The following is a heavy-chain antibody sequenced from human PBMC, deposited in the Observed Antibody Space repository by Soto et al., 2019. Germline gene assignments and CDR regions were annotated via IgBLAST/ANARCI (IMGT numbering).Heavy chain of an antibody. CDR3: TRGPYGTGGDYYYGMDV. D-gene: IGHD3-10*01. V-gene: IGHV3-53*04. CDR1: GLTVSSNY. J-gene: IGHJ6*02. CDR2: IYSGGST. Sequence: EVQLVESGGGLVQPGGSLRLPCAVSGLTVSSNYMRWVRQAPGEGLEWVSVIYSGGSTFYADSVKGRVPISRDSSKNPLYLQLNSLRAEDTAVYYCTRGPYGTGGDYYYGMDVWGQGTTVAVSS.